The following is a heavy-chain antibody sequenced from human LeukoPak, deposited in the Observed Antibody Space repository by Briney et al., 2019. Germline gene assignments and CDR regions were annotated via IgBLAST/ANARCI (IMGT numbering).Heavy chain of an antibody. Sequence: PSETLSLTCTVSGGSISSYYWSWIRQPPGKGPEWIGYIYYSGGTNYNPSLKSRVTISVDTSKNQFSLRLSSVTAADTAVYYCASTQLGAFDIWGQGTMVTVSS. V-gene: IGHV4-59*01. CDR3: ASTQLGAFDI. CDR1: GGSISSYY. D-gene: IGHD1-1*01. CDR2: IYYSGGT. J-gene: IGHJ3*02.